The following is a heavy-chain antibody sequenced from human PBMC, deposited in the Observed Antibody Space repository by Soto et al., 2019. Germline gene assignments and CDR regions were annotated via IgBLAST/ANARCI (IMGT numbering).Heavy chain of an antibody. CDR3: TRRRDWTAMDPLDY. D-gene: IGHD5-18*01. J-gene: IGHJ4*02. V-gene: IGHV3-73*01. Sequence: LRLSCAASGFTFSDSAMHWVRQASGKGLEWVGRIRSKVNTYATAYAASVKGRFTISRDDSMNTAYLQMNSLKTEDTAVYYCTRRRDWTAMDPLDYWGQGTLVTVSS. CDR2: IRSKVNTYAT. CDR1: GFTFSDSA.